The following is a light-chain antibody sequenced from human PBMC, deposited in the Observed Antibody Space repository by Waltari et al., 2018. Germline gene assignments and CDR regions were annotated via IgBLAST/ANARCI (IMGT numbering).Light chain of an antibody. CDR1: QGISSY. Sequence: DIQLTQSPSFLSASVGDRVTIPCRASQGISSYLAWYQPKPVKAPKLLIYASSTLQSGVPSRFSGSGSGTEFTLTISSLQPEDFATYYCQQLNSYPLFTFGPGTKVDIK. CDR2: ASS. J-gene: IGKJ3*01. V-gene: IGKV1-9*01. CDR3: QQLNSYPLFT.